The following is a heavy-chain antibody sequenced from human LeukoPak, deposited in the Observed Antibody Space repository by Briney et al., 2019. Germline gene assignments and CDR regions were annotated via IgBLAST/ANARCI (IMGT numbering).Heavy chain of an antibody. Sequence: ASVKVSCKASGYTFTSYAMDWVRQAPGQGLEWMGWINTNTGNPRYAQGFTGRFVFSFDTSVSTAYLQISSLKAEDTAVYYCARDARVAQHYYYYYYGMDVWGQGTTVTVSS. J-gene: IGHJ6*02. V-gene: IGHV7-4-1*02. CDR2: INTNTGNP. D-gene: IGHD3-3*01. CDR1: GYTFTSYA. CDR3: ARDARVAQHYYYYYYGMDV.